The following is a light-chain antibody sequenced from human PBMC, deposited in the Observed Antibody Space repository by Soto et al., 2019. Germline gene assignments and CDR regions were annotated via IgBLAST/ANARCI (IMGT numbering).Light chain of an antibody. V-gene: IGLV2-11*01. Sequence: QSVLTQPRSVSGSPGQSVTISCTGTSSDVGGYNYVSWYQQHPAKAPKLMIYDVSKRPSGVPDRFSGSKSGNTASLTISGLQAEDEADYYCCSYAGSHPYVFGSGTKLTVL. CDR1: SSDVGGYNY. J-gene: IGLJ1*01. CDR3: CSYAGSHPYV. CDR2: DVS.